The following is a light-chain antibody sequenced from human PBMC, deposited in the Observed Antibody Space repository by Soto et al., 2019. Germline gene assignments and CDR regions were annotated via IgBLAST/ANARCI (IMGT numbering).Light chain of an antibody. CDR1: QSVSSSY. J-gene: IGKJ1*01. V-gene: IGKV3-20*01. CDR2: GAS. CDR3: QQYGSSPRT. Sequence: EIVLTQSPGTLSLSPGERATLSCRASQSVSSSYLAWFQQKPGQAPRLLIFGASSRATDIPDRFSGSGSGTDFTLTISRLDPEDFAVYFCQQYGSSPRTFGQGTEVEF.